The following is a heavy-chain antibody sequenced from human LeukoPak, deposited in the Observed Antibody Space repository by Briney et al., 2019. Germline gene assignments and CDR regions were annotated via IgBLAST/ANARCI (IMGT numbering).Heavy chain of an antibody. CDR1: GDSISSGAYY. Sequence: SETLSLTCTVSGDSISSGAYYWSWIRQPPGKGLEWIGYIYHSGNTYYNPSLESRVIISVDGSKNQFSLKLSSVTAADTAVYYCARVRITMVRGVIIPHYFDYWGQGTLVTVSS. V-gene: IGHV4-30-2*01. D-gene: IGHD3-10*01. CDR3: ARVRITMVRGVIIPHYFDY. J-gene: IGHJ4*02. CDR2: IYHSGNT.